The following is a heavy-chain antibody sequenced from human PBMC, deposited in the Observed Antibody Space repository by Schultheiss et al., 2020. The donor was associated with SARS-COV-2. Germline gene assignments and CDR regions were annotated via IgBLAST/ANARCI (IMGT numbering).Heavy chain of an antibody. V-gene: IGHV3-21*01. D-gene: IGHD2-21*02. J-gene: IGHJ4*02. CDR2: ISSSSSYI. CDR3: ATMGGVTATQAFDY. CDR1: GFTFSSYS. Sequence: GGSLRLSCAASGFTFSSYSMNWVRQAPGKGLEWVSSISSSSSYIYYADSVKGRFTISRDNAKNSLYLQMNSLRAEDTAVYYCATMGGVTATQAFDYWGQGTLVTVSS.